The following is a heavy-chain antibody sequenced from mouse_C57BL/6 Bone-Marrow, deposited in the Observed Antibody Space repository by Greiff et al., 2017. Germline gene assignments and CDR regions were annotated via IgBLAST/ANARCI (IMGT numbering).Heavy chain of an antibody. CDR2: IYPSDSGT. CDR3: ARSAYYSNYLYAMDY. CDR1: GYTFTSYW. V-gene: IGHV1-61*01. J-gene: IGHJ4*01. D-gene: IGHD2-5*01. Sequence: QVQLQQPGAELVRPGSSVKLSCKASGYTFTSYWMDWVKQRPGQGLEWIGNIYPSDSGTHYNQKFKDKATLTVDKSSSTAYMQLSSLTSEDSAVYYCARSAYYSNYLYAMDYWGQGTSVTVSS.